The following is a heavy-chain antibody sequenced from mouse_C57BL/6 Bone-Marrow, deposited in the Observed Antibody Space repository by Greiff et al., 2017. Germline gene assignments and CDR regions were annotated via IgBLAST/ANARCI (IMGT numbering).Heavy chain of an antibody. CDR3: ARSSYSNYVGAY. J-gene: IGHJ3*01. Sequence: VKLQESGPELVKPGASVKISCKASGYTFTDYYINWVKQRPGQGLEWIGWIFPGSGSTYYNEKFKGKATLTVDKSSSTAYMLLSSLTSEDSAVYFCARSSYSNYVGAYWGQGTLVTVSA. V-gene: IGHV1-75*01. CDR2: IFPGSGST. CDR1: GYTFTDYY. D-gene: IGHD2-5*01.